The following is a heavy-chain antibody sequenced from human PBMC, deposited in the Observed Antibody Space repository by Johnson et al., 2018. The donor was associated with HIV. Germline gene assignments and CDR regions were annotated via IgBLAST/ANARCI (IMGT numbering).Heavy chain of an antibody. CDR3: TTDWYSSSWYGALDAFDI. CDR2: IKSKTDGGTT. D-gene: IGHD6-13*01. J-gene: IGHJ3*02. Sequence: MLLVESGGGVVQPGRSLRLSCAASGFTFSNAWMSWVRQAPGKGLEWVGRIKSKTDGGTTDYAAPVKGRFTISRDDSKNTLYLQMNSLKTEDTAVYYCTTDWYSSSWYGALDAFDIWGQGTMVIVSS. CDR1: GFTFSNAW. V-gene: IGHV3-15*01.